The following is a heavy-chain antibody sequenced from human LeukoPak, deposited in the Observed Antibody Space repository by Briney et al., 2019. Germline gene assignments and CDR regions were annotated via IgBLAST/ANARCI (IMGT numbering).Heavy chain of an antibody. CDR1: GYTFTGYY. Sequence: ASVKVSCKASGYTFTGYYMHWVRQAPGQGLEWMGWINPNSGGTNYAQKFQGRVTMTRDTSISTAYMELSRLRSDDTAVYYCARDVGYSYGIDYWGQGTLVTVSS. V-gene: IGHV1-2*02. CDR3: ARDVGYSYGIDY. CDR2: INPNSGGT. J-gene: IGHJ4*02. D-gene: IGHD5-18*01.